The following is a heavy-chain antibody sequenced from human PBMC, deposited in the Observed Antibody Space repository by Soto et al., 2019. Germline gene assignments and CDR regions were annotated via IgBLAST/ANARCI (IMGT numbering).Heavy chain of an antibody. V-gene: IGHV3-30*18. D-gene: IGHD1-26*01. CDR2: ISYDGSNK. CDR3: AKGGSYLNAEYFQH. Sequence: QVQLVESGGGVVQPGRSLRLSCAASGFTFSSYGMHWVRQAPGKGLEWVAVISYDGSNKYYADSVKGRFTISRENSKNTLYLQMNSLRAEDTAVYYCAKGGSYLNAEYFQHWGQGTLVTVSS. J-gene: IGHJ1*01. CDR1: GFTFSSYG.